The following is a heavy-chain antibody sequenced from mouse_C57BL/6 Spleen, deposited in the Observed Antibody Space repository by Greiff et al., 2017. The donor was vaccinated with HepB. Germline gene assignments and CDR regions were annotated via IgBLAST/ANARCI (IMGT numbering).Heavy chain of an antibody. Sequence: EVQVVESGPGLVKPSQSLSLTCSVTGYSITSGYYWNWIRQFPGNKLEWMGYISYDGSNNYNPSLKNRISITRDTSKNQFFLKLNSVTTEDTATYYCASRGDGYYVYFDYWGQGTTLTVSS. CDR3: ASRGDGYYVYFDY. J-gene: IGHJ2*01. V-gene: IGHV3-6*01. CDR2: ISYDGSN. D-gene: IGHD2-3*01. CDR1: GYSITSGYY.